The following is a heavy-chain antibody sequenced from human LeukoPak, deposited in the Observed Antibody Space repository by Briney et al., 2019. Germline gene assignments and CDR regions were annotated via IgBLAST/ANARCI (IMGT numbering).Heavy chain of an antibody. CDR1: GYTFTTYV. J-gene: IGHJ4*02. Sequence: ASVKVSCKTSGYTFTTYVFNWVRQAPGQGLEWMGWISAYNGNTNYAQNLQGRVTMTTDTSTSTAYMEVRSLRSEDTAVYYCATPTASDYWGQGTLVTVSS. CDR2: ISAYNGNT. V-gene: IGHV1-18*01. D-gene: IGHD2-21*02. CDR3: ATPTASDY.